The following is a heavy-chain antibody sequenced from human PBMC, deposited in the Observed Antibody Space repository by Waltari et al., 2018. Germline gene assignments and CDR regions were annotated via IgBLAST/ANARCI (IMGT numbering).Heavy chain of an antibody. CDR2: TSYDGSNK. V-gene: IGHV3-30-3*01. J-gene: IGHJ4*02. CDR1: GFTFSSYA. D-gene: IGHD1-26*01. Sequence: QVQLVESGGGVVQPGRSLRLSCAASGFTFSSYAMHWVRQAPGKGLEWWAVTSYDGSNKYYADSVKGRFTISRDNSKNTLYLQMNSLRAEDTAVYYCVRKHSGSNFAPFDYWGQGTLVTVSS. CDR3: VRKHSGSNFAPFDY.